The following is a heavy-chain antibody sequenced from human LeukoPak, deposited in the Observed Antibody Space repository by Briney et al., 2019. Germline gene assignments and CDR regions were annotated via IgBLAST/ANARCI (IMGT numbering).Heavy chain of an antibody. CDR2: IIPIFGTA. CDR1: GGTFSSYA. Sequence: SVKVSCKASGGTFSSYAISWVRQAPGQGLEWMGGIIPIFGTANYAQKFQGRVTITADKSTSTAYMELSSLRSEDTAVYYCASNHLYYYDSSGYSPPDYWGQGTLVTVSS. V-gene: IGHV1-69*06. J-gene: IGHJ4*02. CDR3: ASNHLYYYDSSGYSPPDY. D-gene: IGHD3-22*01.